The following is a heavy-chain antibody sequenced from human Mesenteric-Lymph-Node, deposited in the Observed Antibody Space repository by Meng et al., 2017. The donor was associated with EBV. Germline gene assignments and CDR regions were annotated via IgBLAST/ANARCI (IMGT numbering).Heavy chain of an antibody. V-gene: IGHV1-18*01. CDR1: GYTFSNYG. Sequence: VQLVQAGAEVKKPGASVKVSCKASGYTFSNYGITWVRQAPGQGLEWMGWISAYNANTDYAQSFRGRVTMTKDTSTSTAYLDLRSLRSDDTAVYYCARVSAYDSSGLDYWGQGTLVTVSS. CDR2: ISAYNANT. J-gene: IGHJ4*02. D-gene: IGHD3-22*01. CDR3: ARVSAYDSSGLDY.